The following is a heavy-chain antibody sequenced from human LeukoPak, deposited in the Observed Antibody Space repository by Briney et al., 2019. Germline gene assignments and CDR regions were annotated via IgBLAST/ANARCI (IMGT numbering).Heavy chain of an antibody. V-gene: IGHV3-23*01. CDR3: AKHVVATISSVLYY. CDR1: GFTLNNYPFSIYG. CDR2: ISGSGADT. D-gene: IGHD5-12*01. J-gene: IGHJ4*02. Sequence: PGGSLRLSCIASGFTLNNYPFSIYGMAWVRQAPGKGLQWVSDISGSGADTDYADSVKGRFTISRDNSKNTLYLQMNSLRAEDTAVYYCAKHVVATISSVLYYWGQGTLVTVSS.